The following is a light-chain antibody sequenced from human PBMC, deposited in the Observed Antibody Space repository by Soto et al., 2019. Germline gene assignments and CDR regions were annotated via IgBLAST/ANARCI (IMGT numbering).Light chain of an antibody. J-gene: IGKJ4*01. Sequence: EIVLTQSPGTLSLSLGERATLSCRASQSVSSSYLAWYQQKPGQAPRLLIYGASSRATGIPDRFSGSGSGTDFTRTISRLEPEDFAVYYCQQYGSSPLTFGGGTKV. V-gene: IGKV3-20*01. CDR1: QSVSSSY. CDR3: QQYGSSPLT. CDR2: GAS.